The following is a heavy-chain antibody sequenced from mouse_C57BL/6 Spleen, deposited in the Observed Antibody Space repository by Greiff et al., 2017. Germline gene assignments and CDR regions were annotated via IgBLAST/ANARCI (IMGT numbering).Heavy chain of an antibody. CDR2: IDPETGGT. J-gene: IGHJ2*01. CDR1: GYTFTDYE. CDR3: TREDYDGRYFDY. D-gene: IGHD2-4*01. Sequence: QVQLKESGAELVRPGASVTLSCKASGYTFTDYEMHWVKQTPVHGLEWIGAIDPETGGTAYNQKFKGKAILTADKSSSTAYMELRSLTSEDSAVYYCTREDYDGRYFDYWGQGTTLTVSS. V-gene: IGHV1-15*01.